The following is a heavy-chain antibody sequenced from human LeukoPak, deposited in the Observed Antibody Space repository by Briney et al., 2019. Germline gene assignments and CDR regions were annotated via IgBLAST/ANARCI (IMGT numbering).Heavy chain of an antibody. CDR1: GGSFSGYY. CDR2: IYYSGST. CDR3: ARASLSAYDDYYFDY. D-gene: IGHD5-12*01. V-gene: IGHV4-59*01. Sequence: SETLSLTCAVYGGSFSGYYWSWIRQPPGKGLEWLGYIYYSGSTNYNPSLKSRVTIAVDTSKNQFSLKLSSVTAADTAVYYCARASLSAYDDYYFDYWGQGTLGSVSS. J-gene: IGHJ4*02.